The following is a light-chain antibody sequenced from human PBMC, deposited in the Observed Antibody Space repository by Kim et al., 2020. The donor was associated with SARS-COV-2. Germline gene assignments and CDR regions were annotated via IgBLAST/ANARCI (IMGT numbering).Light chain of an antibody. CDR3: CSYTTSRTFV. V-gene: IGLV2-18*02. CDR2: EVS. CDR1: SSDVGSYNR. J-gene: IGLJ3*02. Sequence: QSALTQPPSVSGSPGQSVTISCTGTSSDVGSYNRVTWFQQPPGTAPKVMIYEVSHRPAGVPARFSGSKSGNTASLTISGLQAEDEAHYYCCSYTTSRTFVFGGRTQLTVL.